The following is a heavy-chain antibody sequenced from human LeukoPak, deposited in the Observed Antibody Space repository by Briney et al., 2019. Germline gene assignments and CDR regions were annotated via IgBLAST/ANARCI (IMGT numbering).Heavy chain of an antibody. CDR3: ARYDWGKYFDY. V-gene: IGHV4-59*01. J-gene: IGHJ4*02. CDR2: IHSSGST. D-gene: IGHD3-16*01. Sequence: SETLSLTCAVSGGSISPYYWSWIRQPPGKGLEWIGYIHSSGSTNYNPSLKSRVTMSVDTSKNQFSLKLSSVAAADTAVYYCARYDWGKYFDYWGQGTLVTVSS. CDR1: GGSISPYY.